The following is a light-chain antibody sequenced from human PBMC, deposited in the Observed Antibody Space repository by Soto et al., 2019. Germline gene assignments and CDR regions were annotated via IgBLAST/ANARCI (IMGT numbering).Light chain of an antibody. V-gene: IGKV1-5*03. CDR3: QQHTT. CDR1: QGISSW. J-gene: IGKJ1*01. CDR2: KAS. Sequence: DIQMTQSPSALSASVGDRVTITCRGSQGISSWLAWYQQKQGKAPRLLIYKASSLASGVPSRFSGSGSGTEFTLTISSLQPEDVATYHCQQHTTFGQGTKVEI.